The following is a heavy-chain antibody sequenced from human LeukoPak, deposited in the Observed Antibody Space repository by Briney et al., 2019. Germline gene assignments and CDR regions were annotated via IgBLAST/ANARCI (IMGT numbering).Heavy chain of an antibody. V-gene: IGHV6-1*01. D-gene: IGHD3-10*01. J-gene: IGHJ4*02. CDR3: ARHGGLDWGSMVRGVMTLDY. CDR2: TYYRSKWYN. CDR1: GDSVASNIAA. Sequence: SQTLSLTCAISGDSVASNIAAWNWIRQSPSRGLEWLGRTYYRSKWYNDYAVSVKSRITINPVTSKNQFSLQLNSVTPEDTAVYYCARHGGLDWGSMVRGVMTLDYWGQGTLVTVSS.